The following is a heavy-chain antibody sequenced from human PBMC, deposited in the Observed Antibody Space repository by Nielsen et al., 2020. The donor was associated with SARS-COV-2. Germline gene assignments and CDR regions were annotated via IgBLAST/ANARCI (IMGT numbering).Heavy chain of an antibody. V-gene: IGHV3-53*01. J-gene: IGHJ3*02. D-gene: IGHD1-26*01. CDR2: IYSDGST. CDR3: ARSGTLDI. Sequence: GESLKISCAASGFSVSSHDMNWVRQAPGKGLQWVSLIYSDGSTKYADSVKGRFTISRDNSRNTVYLQMNSLRPEDTAVYYCARSGTLDIWGQGTMVTVSS. CDR1: GFSVSSHD.